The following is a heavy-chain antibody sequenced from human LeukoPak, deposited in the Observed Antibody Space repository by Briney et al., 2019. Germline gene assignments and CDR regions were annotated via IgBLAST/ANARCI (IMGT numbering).Heavy chain of an antibody. CDR1: GFTFSTYD. V-gene: IGHV3-30*18. CDR3: AKDLSGNYRAYFDY. CDR2: ISSDGSTK. J-gene: IGHJ4*02. Sequence: GRSLRLSCAASGFTFSTYDMHWVRQTPGKGLEWVAVISSDGSTKYYADSVKGRFTISRDNSKNTLYLQMNSLRAEDTAVYYCAKDLSGNYRAYFDYWGQGTLVTVSS. D-gene: IGHD1-26*01.